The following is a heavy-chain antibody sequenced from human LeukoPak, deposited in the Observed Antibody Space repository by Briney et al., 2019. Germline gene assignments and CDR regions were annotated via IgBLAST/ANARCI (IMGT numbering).Heavy chain of an antibody. V-gene: IGHV4-59*01. D-gene: IGHD3-3*01. CDR3: ARVGYDFWSGYYYYYYMDV. CDR1: RGSISSYY. Sequence: PSETLSLTCTVFRGSISSYYWSWIRQPPGKGLEWIGYIYYSGSTNYNPSLKSRVTISVDTSKNQFSLKLSSVTAADTAVYYCARVGYDFWSGYYYYYYMDVWGKGTTVTVSS. CDR2: IYYSGST. J-gene: IGHJ6*03.